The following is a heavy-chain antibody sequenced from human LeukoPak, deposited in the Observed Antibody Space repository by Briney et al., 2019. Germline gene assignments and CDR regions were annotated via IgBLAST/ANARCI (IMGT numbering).Heavy chain of an antibody. CDR1: GFTFSSYS. V-gene: IGHV3-21*01. Sequence: GGSLRLSCAASGFTFSSYSMHWVRQAPGKGLEWVSSVTSSRTYIFYADSVKGRFTISRDNAKNSLYLQMNSLGAEDTALYYCARESPIAAAGFDYWGQGTLVTVSS. D-gene: IGHD6-13*01. CDR2: VTSSRTYI. CDR3: ARESPIAAAGFDY. J-gene: IGHJ4*02.